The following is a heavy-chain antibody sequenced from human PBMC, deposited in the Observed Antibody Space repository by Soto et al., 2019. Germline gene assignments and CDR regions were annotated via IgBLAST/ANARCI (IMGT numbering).Heavy chain of an antibody. V-gene: IGHV4-31*03. CDR3: ARAFHDYGDSNYYSYGMDV. CDR1: GGSISSGGYY. Sequence: QVQLQESGPGLVKPSQTLSLTCTVSGGSISSGGYYWSWIRQHPGKGLEWIGYIYYSGSTYYNPSLKSRVTISVDTSKNQFSLKLSSVTAADTAVYYCARAFHDYGDSNYYSYGMDVWGQGTTVTVSS. D-gene: IGHD4-17*01. J-gene: IGHJ6*02. CDR2: IYYSGST.